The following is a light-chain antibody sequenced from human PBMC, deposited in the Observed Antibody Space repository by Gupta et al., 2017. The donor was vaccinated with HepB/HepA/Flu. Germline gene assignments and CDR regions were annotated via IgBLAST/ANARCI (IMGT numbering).Light chain of an antibody. J-gene: IGLJ3*02. V-gene: IGLV2-14*03. Sequence: QSALTQPASVSGSPGQSITISCTGSSSDIGDNNYVSWYQQHPGNPPKLMIYDVSDRPAGVSNRFSGSKSDNTASLTISGLQAEDEADYYCSSYTSSNLLFGGGTKLTVL. CDR3: SSYTSSNLL. CDR2: DVS. CDR1: SSDIGDNNY.